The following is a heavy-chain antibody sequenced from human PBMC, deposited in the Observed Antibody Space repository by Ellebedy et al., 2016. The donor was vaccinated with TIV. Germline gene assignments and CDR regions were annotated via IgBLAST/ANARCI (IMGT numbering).Heavy chain of an antibody. D-gene: IGHD6-19*01. CDR2: ITNGAGGAT. V-gene: IGHV3-23*01. J-gene: IGHJ4*02. Sequence: GESLKISCAASGFDFRGYAMRWVRQAPGKGLEWVSTITNGAGGATYYAGSVKGRFAVSRDNPKTTLCLPTNSLRAEDTAVYYCARALSSAKSSGWGRPFDYWGQGTLVTVSS. CDR3: ARALSSAKSSGWGRPFDY. CDR1: GFDFRGYA.